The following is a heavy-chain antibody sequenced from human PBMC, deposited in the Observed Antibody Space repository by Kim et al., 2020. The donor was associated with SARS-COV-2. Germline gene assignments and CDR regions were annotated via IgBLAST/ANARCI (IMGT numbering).Heavy chain of an antibody. J-gene: IGHJ5*02. CDR1: GGSFSGYY. CDR2: INHSGST. Sequence: SETLSLTCAVYGGSFSGYYWSWIRQPPGKGLEWIGEINHSGSTNYNPSLKSRVTISVDTSKNQFSLKLSSVTAADTAVYYCARKQQLVRRWFDPWGQGTL. CDR3: ARKQQLVRRWFDP. D-gene: IGHD6-13*01. V-gene: IGHV4-34*01.